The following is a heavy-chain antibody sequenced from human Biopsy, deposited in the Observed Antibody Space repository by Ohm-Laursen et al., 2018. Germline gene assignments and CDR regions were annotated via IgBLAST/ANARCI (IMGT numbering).Heavy chain of an antibody. CDR3: ATVRGLVWFGELIA. CDR1: GGTFSASG. V-gene: IGHV1-69*06. CDR2: IIPIFQTT. D-gene: IGHD3-10*01. J-gene: IGHJ5*02. Sequence: GASVKVSCKVIGGTFSASGISWVRLAPGHGLEFVGGIIPIFQTTHYAQSFQGRVTIVADKSTSTAYMELSSLRSDDTAIYYCATVRGLVWFGELIAWGQGTLVTASS.